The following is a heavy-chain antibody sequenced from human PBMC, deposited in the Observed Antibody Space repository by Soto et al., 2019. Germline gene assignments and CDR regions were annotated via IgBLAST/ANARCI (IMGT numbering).Heavy chain of an antibody. CDR1: GYTFSNYG. V-gene: IGHV1-3*01. J-gene: IGHJ4*02. CDR3: AREGLPLDY. D-gene: IGHD2-15*01. CDR2: INAGNGNT. Sequence: ASVKVSCKASGYTFSNYGIHWVRQAPGQRLEWMGLINAGNGNTKYPQKFQGRVTLTRDTSASTAYMELSSLRYEDTAVYYCAREGLPLDYWGQGTLVTVSS.